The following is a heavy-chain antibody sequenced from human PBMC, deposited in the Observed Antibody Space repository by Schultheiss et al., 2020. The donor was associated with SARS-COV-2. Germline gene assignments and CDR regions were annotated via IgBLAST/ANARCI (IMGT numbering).Heavy chain of an antibody. CDR2: ITHSGST. J-gene: IGHJ4*02. V-gene: IGHV4-34*01. D-gene: IGHD3-10*01. CDR3: ARVEYYGSGSHDY. CDR1: GGSFSNYY. Sequence: SETLSLTCAVYGGSFSNYYWTWIRQPPGKGLEWIGEITHSGSTKFNPSLKSRVTISVDTSKNQFSLRLSSVTAADTAVYYCARVEYYGSGSHDYWGQGTLVTVSS.